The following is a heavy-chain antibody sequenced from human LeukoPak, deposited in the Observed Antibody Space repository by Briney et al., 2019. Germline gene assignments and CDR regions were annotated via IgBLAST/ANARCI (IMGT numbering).Heavy chain of an antibody. V-gene: IGHV1-2*02. CDR2: INPNSGGT. D-gene: IGHD6-13*01. CDR1: GYTFTGYY. J-gene: IGHJ5*02. Sequence: ASVKVSCKASGYTFTGYYMHWVRQAPGQGLEWMGWINPNSGGTNYAQKFQGRVTMTRGTSISTAYMELSRLRSDDTAVYYCARVGVQQPAPTNWFDPWGQGTLVTVSS. CDR3: ARVGVQQPAPTNWFDP.